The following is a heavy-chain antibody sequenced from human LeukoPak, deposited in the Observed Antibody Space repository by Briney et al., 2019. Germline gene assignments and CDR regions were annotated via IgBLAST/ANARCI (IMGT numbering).Heavy chain of an antibody. CDR3: ARAGRGHSYGTFDY. Sequence: SETLSLTCTVSGGSISSYYWSWIRQPPGKGLEWIGYIYYSGSTNYNPSLKSRVTISVDTSKNQFSLKLSSVTAADTAVYYCARAGRGHSYGTFDYWGQGTLVTVSS. J-gene: IGHJ4*02. D-gene: IGHD5-18*01. CDR2: IYYSGST. CDR1: GGSISSYY. V-gene: IGHV4-59*01.